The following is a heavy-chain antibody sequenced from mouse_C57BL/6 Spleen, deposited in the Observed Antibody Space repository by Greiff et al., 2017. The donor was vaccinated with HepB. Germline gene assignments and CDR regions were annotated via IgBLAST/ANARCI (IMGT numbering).Heavy chain of an antibody. CDR3: TRKGGYYGSSLYFDY. Sequence: QVQLQQSGAELVRPGASVTLSCKASGYTFTDYEMHWVKQTPVHGLEWIGAIDPETGGTAYNQKFKGKAILTADKSSSTAYMELRSLTSEDSAVYYCTRKGGYYGSSLYFDYWGQGTTLTVSS. J-gene: IGHJ2*01. CDR2: IDPETGGT. D-gene: IGHD1-1*01. CDR1: GYTFTDYE. V-gene: IGHV1-15*01.